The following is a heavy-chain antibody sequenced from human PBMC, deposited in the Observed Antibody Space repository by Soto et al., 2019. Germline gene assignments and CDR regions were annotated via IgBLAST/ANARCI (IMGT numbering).Heavy chain of an antibody. CDR1: GFIFTNYA. CDR2: TSYDGSNE. D-gene: IGHD6-19*01. Sequence: GGSLRLSCAASGFIFTNYALHWVRQAPGKGLEWVAVTSYDGSNEDYADSVKGRFTISRDNSKNTMYLQMNSLTTEDTAVYYCARDLRYSSGWYLFDYWGQGTLVTVSS. J-gene: IGHJ4*02. CDR3: ARDLRYSSGWYLFDY. V-gene: IGHV3-30-3*01.